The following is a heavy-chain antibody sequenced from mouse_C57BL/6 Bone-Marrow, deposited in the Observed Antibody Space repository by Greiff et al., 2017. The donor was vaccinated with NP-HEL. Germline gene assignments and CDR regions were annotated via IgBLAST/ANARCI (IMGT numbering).Heavy chain of an antibody. CDR2: SRNKANDYTT. Sequence: EVKVVESGGGLVQSGRSLRLSCATSGFTFSDFYMEWVRRAPGKGLEWIAASRNKANDYTTEYSASVKGRFIVSRDTSQSILYLQMNALRAEDTAIYYCARDNWDWYFDVWGTGTTVTVSS. V-gene: IGHV7-1*01. J-gene: IGHJ1*03. CDR1: GFTFSDFY. CDR3: ARDNWDWYFDV. D-gene: IGHD4-1*01.